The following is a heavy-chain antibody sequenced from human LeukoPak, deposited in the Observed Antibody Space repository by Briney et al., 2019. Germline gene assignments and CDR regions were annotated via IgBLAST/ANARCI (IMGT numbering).Heavy chain of an antibody. CDR2: ISGSGGST. CDR3: AKVIERCFMIYYFDY. CDR1: GFTFSSYA. V-gene: IGHV3-23*01. J-gene: IGHJ4*02. D-gene: IGHD3-16*01. Sequence: GGSLRLSCAASGFTFSSYAMSWVRQAPGKGLEWVSAISGSGGSTYYADSVKGRFTISRDNSKSTLYLQMNSLRAEDTAVYYCAKVIERCFMIYYFDYGAQGPLVTVSS.